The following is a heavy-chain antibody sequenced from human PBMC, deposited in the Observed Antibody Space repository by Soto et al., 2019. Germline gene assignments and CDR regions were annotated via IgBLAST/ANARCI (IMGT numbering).Heavy chain of an antibody. CDR2: MNPNSGNT. J-gene: IGHJ5*02. Sequence: ASVKVSCKASGYTFTSYDINWVRQATGQGLEWMGWMNPNSGNTGYAQKFQGRVTMTRNTSISTAYMELSSLRSEDTAVYYCARGRPHAYYDILTGYSPWGQGTLVTVSS. CDR1: GYTFTSYD. D-gene: IGHD3-9*01. CDR3: ARGRPHAYYDILTGYSP. V-gene: IGHV1-8*01.